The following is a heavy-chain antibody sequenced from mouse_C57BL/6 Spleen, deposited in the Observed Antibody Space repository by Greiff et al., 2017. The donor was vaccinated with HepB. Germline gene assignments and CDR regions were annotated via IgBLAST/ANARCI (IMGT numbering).Heavy chain of an antibody. V-gene: IGHV4-1*01. J-gene: IGHJ3*01. D-gene: IGHD1-1*01. CDR1: GVDFSRYW. Sequence: CEASGVDFSRYWMRWVRRAPGKGLEWIGEINPDSSTINYAPSLKDKFIISRDNAKNTLYLQMSKVRSEDTALYYCARRDYYGSPWFAYWGQGTLVTVSA. CDR3: ARRDYYGSPWFAY. CDR2: INPDSSTI.